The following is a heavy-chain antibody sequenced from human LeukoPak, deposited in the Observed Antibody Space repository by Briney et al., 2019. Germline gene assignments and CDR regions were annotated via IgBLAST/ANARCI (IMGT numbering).Heavy chain of an antibody. CDR2: IYHSGST. D-gene: IGHD6-13*01. Sequence: PSETLSLTCTVSGGSISSGGYYWSWIRQPPGKGLEWIGYIYHSGSTYYNPSLKSRVTISVDRSKNQFSLKLSFVTAADTAVYYCARGFSSSWYGYWGQGTLVTVSS. J-gene: IGHJ4*02. CDR1: GGSISSGGYY. V-gene: IGHV4-30-2*01. CDR3: ARGFSSSWYGY.